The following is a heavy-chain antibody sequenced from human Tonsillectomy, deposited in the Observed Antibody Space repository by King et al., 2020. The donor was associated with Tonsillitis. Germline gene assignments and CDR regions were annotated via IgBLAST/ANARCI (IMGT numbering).Heavy chain of an antibody. CDR3: ARSGSYSSTWNYFDY. V-gene: IGHV1-18*01. D-gene: IGHD6-13*01. J-gene: IGHJ4*02. CDR2: ISAYNGNT. CDR1: GYTFSNHG. Sequence: QVQLVESGAEVKKPGASVKVSCKASGYTFSNHGITWVRQAPGQGLEWMGWISAYNGNTKYAQKLQGRVSMTTDTSTSTAYMELRSLRSDDTAVYYCARSGSYSSTWNYFDYWGQGTLVTVSS.